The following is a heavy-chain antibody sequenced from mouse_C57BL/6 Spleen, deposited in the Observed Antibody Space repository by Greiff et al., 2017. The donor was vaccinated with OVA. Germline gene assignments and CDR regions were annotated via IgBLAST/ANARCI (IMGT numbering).Heavy chain of an antibody. J-gene: IGHJ4*01. CDR3: ARRGKTTVVDYAMDY. Sequence: QVQLQQSGAELVKPGASVKISCKASGYAFSSYWMNWVKQRPGKGLEWIGQIYPGDGDTNYNGKFKGKATLTADKSSSTAYMQLSSLTSEDSAVYFCARRGKTTVVDYAMDYWGQGTSVTVSS. V-gene: IGHV1-80*01. CDR2: IYPGDGDT. CDR1: GYAFSSYW. D-gene: IGHD1-1*01.